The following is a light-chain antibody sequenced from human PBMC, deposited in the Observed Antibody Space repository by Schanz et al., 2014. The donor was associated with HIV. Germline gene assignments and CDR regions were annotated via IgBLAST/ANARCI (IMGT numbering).Light chain of an antibody. Sequence: QSALTQPPSASGSPGQSVTISCTGTSSTVGDYNWVSWHQQHPGRAPKVIIYEVTKRPSGVPVRFSGSKSGHAASLTISGLQSDDEADYYCSSFTSSFTYVFGTGTKLTVL. CDR3: SSFTSSFTYV. CDR2: EVT. J-gene: IGLJ1*01. V-gene: IGLV2-8*01. CDR1: SSTVGDYNW.